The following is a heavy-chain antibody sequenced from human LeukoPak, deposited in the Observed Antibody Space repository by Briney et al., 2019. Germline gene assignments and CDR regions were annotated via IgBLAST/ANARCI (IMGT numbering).Heavy chain of an antibody. Sequence: GGSLRLSCVGSGFTFSSYAMSWVRQAPGKGLEWVSTISGSGGSTYYADSVKGRFTISRDNSKNTLYLQMNSLRAEDTAVYYCARRDTTGWPTKFDYWGQGTLVTVSS. CDR2: ISGSGGST. CDR1: GFTFSSYA. CDR3: ARRDTTGWPTKFDY. D-gene: IGHD6-19*01. V-gene: IGHV3-23*01. J-gene: IGHJ4*02.